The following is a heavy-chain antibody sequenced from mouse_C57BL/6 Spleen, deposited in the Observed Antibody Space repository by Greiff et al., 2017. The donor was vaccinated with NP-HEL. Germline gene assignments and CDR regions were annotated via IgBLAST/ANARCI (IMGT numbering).Heavy chain of an antibody. CDR1: GYTFTSYW. CDR2: IHPNSGST. CDR3: AKGGANWDAGLVDY. V-gene: IGHV1-64*01. J-gene: IGHJ2*01. D-gene: IGHD4-1*01. Sequence: QVQLQQPGAELVKPGASVKLSCKASGYTFTSYWMHWVKQRPGQGLEWIGMIHPNSGSTNYNEKFKSKATLTVDKSSSTAYMQLSSLTSEDSAVYYCAKGGANWDAGLVDYWGQGTTLTVSS.